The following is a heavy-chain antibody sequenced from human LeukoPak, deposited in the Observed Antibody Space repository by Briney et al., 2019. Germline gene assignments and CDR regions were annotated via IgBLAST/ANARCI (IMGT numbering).Heavy chain of an antibody. CDR1: GFTLDDYA. V-gene: IGHV3-9*03. Sequence: GGSLRLSCAASGFTLDDYAMHWVRQAPGKGLEWVSGISWNSGSIGYADSVKGRFTISRDNAKNSLYLQMNSLRAEDMALYYCAKDIAAATTYTFDYWGRGTLVTVSS. CDR2: ISWNSGSI. J-gene: IGHJ4*02. CDR3: AKDIAAATTYTFDY. D-gene: IGHD6-13*01.